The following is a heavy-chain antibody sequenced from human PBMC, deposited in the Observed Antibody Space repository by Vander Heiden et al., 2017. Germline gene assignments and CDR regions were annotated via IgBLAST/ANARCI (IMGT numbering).Heavy chain of an antibody. CDR2: ISGSGGST. J-gene: IGHJ4*02. CDR1: GFTFSSHA. V-gene: IGHV3-23*01. D-gene: IGHD3-22*01. Sequence: EVQLLESGGGLVQPGGSLRLSCAASGFTFSSHAMSGVRQAPGKGLEWVSAISGSGGSTYYADSVKGRFTISRDNSKNTLYLQMNSLRAEDTAVYYCAKERSPDYYDSSGYYGVFDYWGQGTLVTVSS. CDR3: AKERSPDYYDSSGYYGVFDY.